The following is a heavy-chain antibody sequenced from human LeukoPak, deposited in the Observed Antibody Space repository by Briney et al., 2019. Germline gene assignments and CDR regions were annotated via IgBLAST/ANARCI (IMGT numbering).Heavy chain of an antibody. J-gene: IGHJ4*02. V-gene: IGHV3-23*01. Sequence: GGSLRLSCAASGFTFSNYAMSWVRQAPGKGLEWVSTISGSGGSTYYADSVKGRFTISRDNSKNTLYLQMNSLRAEDTAVYYCASYGSGSRFDYWGQGTLVTVSS. CDR2: ISGSGGST. CDR1: GFTFSNYA. D-gene: IGHD3-10*01. CDR3: ASYGSGSRFDY.